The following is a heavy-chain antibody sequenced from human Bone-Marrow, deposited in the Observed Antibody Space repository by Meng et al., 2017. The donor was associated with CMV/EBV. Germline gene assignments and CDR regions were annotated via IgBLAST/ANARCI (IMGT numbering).Heavy chain of an antibody. Sequence: ASVKVSCKASGYTFTSYGISWVRQAPGQGLEWMGWISAYNGNTNYAQKLQGRVTMTTDTSTSTAYMELRSLRSDDTAVYYCARTYCSSTSCYLLRKFVPWSQGTLVPISS. CDR2: ISAYNGNT. CDR3: ARTYCSSTSCYLLRKFVP. CDR1: GYTFTSYG. J-gene: IGHJ5*02. V-gene: IGHV1-18*01. D-gene: IGHD2-2*01.